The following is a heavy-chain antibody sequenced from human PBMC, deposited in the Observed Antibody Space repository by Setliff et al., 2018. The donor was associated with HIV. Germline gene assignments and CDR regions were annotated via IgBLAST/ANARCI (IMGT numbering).Heavy chain of an antibody. Sequence: ASVKVSCKASGYTFSGYYMHWVRQAPGLGLEWMGIINPRGDKTTYAQRFQGRVTVTRDTSTSTVFMELSSLASDDTAIYYCARDGEGEAAAGDYFDHWGQGTLVTVSS. CDR2: INPRGDKT. CDR1: GYTFSGYY. CDR3: ARDGEGEAAAGDYFDH. J-gene: IGHJ4*02. D-gene: IGHD6-13*01. V-gene: IGHV1-46*01.